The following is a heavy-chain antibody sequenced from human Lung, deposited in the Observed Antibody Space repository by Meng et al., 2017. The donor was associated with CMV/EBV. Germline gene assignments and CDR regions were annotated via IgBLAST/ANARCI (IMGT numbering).Heavy chain of an antibody. Sequence: GGSLGLXCAASGFTFSDAWMTWVRQPPGKGLEWLGRIKSDTDGGTTDYAAPLKGRFTISRDDSKNTLFLQMNSLKTEDTAMYYCTTDTSGGYSYDIWGQGTLVTVSS. CDR3: TTDTSGGYSYDI. CDR1: GFTFSDAW. V-gene: IGHV3-15*01. D-gene: IGHD3-10*01. J-gene: IGHJ3*02. CDR2: IKSDTDGGTT.